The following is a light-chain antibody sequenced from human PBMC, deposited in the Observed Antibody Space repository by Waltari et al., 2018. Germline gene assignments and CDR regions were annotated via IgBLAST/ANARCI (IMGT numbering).Light chain of an antibody. J-gene: IGLJ2*01. CDR3: CSYSGDLSFGVV. Sequence: QSALTQPASVSGSPGRAINISCTGTRHDVGHYGLVSRDQQHPVKAPKLIIYEVTKRPSGFSNRFSGAKSGNTASLTISGLHTEDEGDYYCCSYSGDLSFGVVFGGGTKLTVL. CDR1: RHDVGHYGL. CDR2: EVT. V-gene: IGLV2-23*02.